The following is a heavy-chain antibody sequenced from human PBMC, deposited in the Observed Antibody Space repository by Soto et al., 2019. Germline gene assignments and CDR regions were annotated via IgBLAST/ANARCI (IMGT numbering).Heavy chain of an antibody. D-gene: IGHD3-16*02. CDR2: IKSESDGGTT. CDR1: GFPFSYSW. J-gene: IGHJ4*02. Sequence: EVQLAESGGGLVNPGGSLRLSCVASGFPFSYSWMSWVRQAPGKGLEWVARIKSESDGGTTDYAAPVEGRFTISRDDSKHTLNLQMNSLKTEDTAVYYCVTYDFMWGSYRVRWAYWGQGTLVTVSS. CDR3: VTYDFMWGSYRVRWAY. V-gene: IGHV3-15*01.